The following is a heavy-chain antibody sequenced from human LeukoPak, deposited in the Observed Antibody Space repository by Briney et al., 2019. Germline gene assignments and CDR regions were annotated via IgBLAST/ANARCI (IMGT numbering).Heavy chain of an antibody. D-gene: IGHD5-24*01. CDR1: GFAFNDYY. CDR2: INQDGSDK. J-gene: IGHJ4*02. CDR3: AKGGDGDSEHPYDY. Sequence: GGSLRLSCAASGFAFNDYYMSWVRQVPGKGLEWVAMINQDGSDKYYVDSVKGRFTISRDNAKKSVYLQMNSLRAEDTAIYYCAKGGDGDSEHPYDYWGQGTQVTVSS. V-gene: IGHV3-7*01.